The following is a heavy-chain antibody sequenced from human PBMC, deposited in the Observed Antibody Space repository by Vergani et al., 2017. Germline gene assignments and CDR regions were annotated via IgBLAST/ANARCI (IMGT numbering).Heavy chain of an antibody. Sequence: EVQLLESGGGLVQPGGSLRLSCAASGFTFSSYAMSWVRQAPGKGLEWVSAISGSGGSTYYADSVKGRFTISRDNSKNTLYLQMNSLRAEDTAVYYCAKDRLQSLIVVVPAANDYWGQGTLVTVSS. J-gene: IGHJ4*02. V-gene: IGHV3-23*01. D-gene: IGHD2-2*01. CDR2: ISGSGGST. CDR1: GFTFSSYA. CDR3: AKDRLQSLIVVVPAANDY.